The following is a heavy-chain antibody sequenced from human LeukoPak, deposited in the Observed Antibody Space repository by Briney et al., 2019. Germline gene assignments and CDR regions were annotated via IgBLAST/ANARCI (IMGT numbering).Heavy chain of an antibody. Sequence: NPSETLSLTCTVSGGSISSGGYYWSWIRQHPGKGLEWIGSIYYSGTTYYNPSLKSRVTISADTSKNQFSLKLSSVTAADTAVYYCAGGRSSVLGDWGQGTLVTVSS. CDR3: AGGRSSVLGD. J-gene: IGHJ4*02. CDR1: GGSISSGGYY. D-gene: IGHD6-19*01. V-gene: IGHV4-39*01. CDR2: IYYSGTT.